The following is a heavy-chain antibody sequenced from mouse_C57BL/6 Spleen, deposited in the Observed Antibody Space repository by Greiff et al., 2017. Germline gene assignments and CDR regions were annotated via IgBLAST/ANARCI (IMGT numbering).Heavy chain of an antibody. CDR1: GYSFTGYY. Sequence: VQLQQSGPELVKPGASVKISCKASGYSFTGYYMNWVKQSPEKSLEWIGEINPSTGGTTYNQKFKAKATLTVDKSSSTAYMQLKSLTSEDSAVYYCARGNYLDYWGQGTTRTVSA. CDR3: ARGNYLDY. CDR2: INPSTGGT. V-gene: IGHV1-42*01. J-gene: IGHJ2*01.